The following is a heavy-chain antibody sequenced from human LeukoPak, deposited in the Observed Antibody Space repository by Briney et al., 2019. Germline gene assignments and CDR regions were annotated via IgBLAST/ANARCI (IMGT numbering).Heavy chain of an antibody. CDR2: ISGSGGST. Sequence: GGTLRLSCAASGFTFSSYGMSWVRQAPGKGLEWVSAISGSGGSTYYADSVKGRFTISRDNAKSSLYLQMHSLRAEDTAIYYCVKPYYYSSGSLNWGQGTLVTVSS. J-gene: IGHJ4*02. CDR3: VKPYYYSSGSLN. CDR1: GFTFSSYG. V-gene: IGHV3-23*01. D-gene: IGHD3-10*01.